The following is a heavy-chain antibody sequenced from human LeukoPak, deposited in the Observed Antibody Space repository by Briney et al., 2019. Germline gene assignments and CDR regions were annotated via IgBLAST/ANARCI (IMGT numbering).Heavy chain of an antibody. CDR1: GFTFSSYT. J-gene: IGHJ5*02. V-gene: IGHV3-30*04. CDR3: AKDATGDGDLES. CDR2: ISYDGSSK. Sequence: GGSLRLSCAASGFTFSSYTMTWVRQAPGKGLEWVSVISYDGSSKYYADSVKGRFTISRDNSKNTLYLQMNSLRSEDTALYYCAKDATGDGDLESWGQGTLVTVSP. D-gene: IGHD4-17*01.